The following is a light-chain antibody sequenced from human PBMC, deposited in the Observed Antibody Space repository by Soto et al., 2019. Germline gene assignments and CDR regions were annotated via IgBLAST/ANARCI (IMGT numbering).Light chain of an antibody. CDR3: QQYGRSPPT. V-gene: IGKV3-20*01. CDR2: GAS. Sequence: EIVLTQSPGTLSLSPGERATLSCRASQSVRSNSLAWYQQKPGQAPRLLIYGASTRATGIPDRFSGSGSGTDFTLTITRLEPEDFAVFYWQQYGRSPPTFGGGTNMEIK. J-gene: IGKJ4*01. CDR1: QSVRSNS.